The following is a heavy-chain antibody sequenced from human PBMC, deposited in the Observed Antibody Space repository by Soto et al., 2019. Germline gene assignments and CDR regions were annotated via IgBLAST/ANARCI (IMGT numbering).Heavy chain of an antibody. CDR3: ANPYGTGMKFDY. CDR2: ISGSGGGT. V-gene: IGHV3-23*01. J-gene: IGHJ4*02. D-gene: IGHD1-1*01. Sequence: EVQLLESGGGLVQPGGSLRLSCAASGFTFSGYAMAWVRQAPGKGLEWVSSISGSGGGTYYADSVKGRFTISRDNSKNTLYLQMNSLRAEDTAVYYCANPYGTGMKFDYWGQGTLVTVSS. CDR1: GFTFSGYA.